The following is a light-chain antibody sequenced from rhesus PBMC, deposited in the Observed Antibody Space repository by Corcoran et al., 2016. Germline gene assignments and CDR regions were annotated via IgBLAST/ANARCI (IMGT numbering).Light chain of an antibody. J-gene: IGKJ1*01. CDR3: QQHNSNPPWT. V-gene: IGKV1-33*02. CDR1: QGISNW. Sequence: DIQMTQSPSSLSASVGDRVTITCQASQGISNWLAWYQQKPGKAPNLLIYAASSLQSGVPSRFSGRGSGTEFTITISSLQPEDFATYYCQQHNSNPPWTFGQGTKVEIK. CDR2: AAS.